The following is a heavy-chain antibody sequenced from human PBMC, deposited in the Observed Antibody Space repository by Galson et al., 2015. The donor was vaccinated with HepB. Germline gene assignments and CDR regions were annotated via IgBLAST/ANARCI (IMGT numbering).Heavy chain of an antibody. Sequence: SVKVSCKASGGTFSGYTISWVRQAPGQGLEWMGRIIPISRIANYAQKFQGRVTITADRSTSTAHMELSSLRSEDTAVYYCARAEYRYYDTSGYFLLWGQGTLVTVSS. CDR1: GGTFSGYT. J-gene: IGHJ4*02. CDR2: IIPISRIA. V-gene: IGHV1-69*02. CDR3: ARAEYRYYDTSGYFLL. D-gene: IGHD3-22*01.